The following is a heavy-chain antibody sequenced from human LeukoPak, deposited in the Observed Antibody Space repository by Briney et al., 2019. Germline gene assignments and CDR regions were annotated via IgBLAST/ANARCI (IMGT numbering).Heavy chain of an antibody. D-gene: IGHD6-6*01. CDR1: GFTFSSYA. CDR3: ASWQLGPAGARYYYYMDV. CDR2: IYYSGST. V-gene: IGHV4-59*08. J-gene: IGHJ6*03. Sequence: GSLRLSCAASGFTFSSYAMSWVRQAPGKGLEWIGYIYYSGSTNYNPSLKSRVTISVDTSKNQFSLKLSSVTAADTAVYYCASWQLGPAGARYYYYMDVWGKGTTVTVSS.